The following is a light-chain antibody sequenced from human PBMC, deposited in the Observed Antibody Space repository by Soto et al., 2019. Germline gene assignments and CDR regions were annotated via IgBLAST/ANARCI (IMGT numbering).Light chain of an antibody. Sequence: DLQMTQSPSSLSASVGDRITITCRASQGIGKDLGWYQQKPGKAPKRLIYVASSLQSGVPSRFSGSGSGTEFTLTISSLQPEDFATYYCLQHNSYPPTFGGGTKVDIK. J-gene: IGKJ4*01. CDR1: QGIGKD. CDR3: LQHNSYPPT. CDR2: VAS. V-gene: IGKV1-17*01.